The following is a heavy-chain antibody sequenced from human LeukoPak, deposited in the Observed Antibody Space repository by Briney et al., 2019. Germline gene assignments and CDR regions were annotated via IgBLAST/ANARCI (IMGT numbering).Heavy chain of an antibody. Sequence: GGSLRLSCAASGFMFRSYSMNWVRQAQGKGLEWVSSISSSSSYIFYADSVKGRFTISRDNAKKSLSLQMDSLRAEDTAVYYCARDRGEDYYGSGHYLRAFDIWGQGTMVTASS. CDR2: ISSSSSYI. J-gene: IGHJ3*02. CDR3: ARDRGEDYYGSGHYLRAFDI. CDR1: GFMFRSYS. V-gene: IGHV3-21*01. D-gene: IGHD3-10*01.